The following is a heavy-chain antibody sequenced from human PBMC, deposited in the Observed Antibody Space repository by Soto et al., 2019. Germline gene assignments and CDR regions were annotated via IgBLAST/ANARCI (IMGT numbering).Heavy chain of an antibody. CDR1: GFTFSNYY. CDR3: ARDVNYDYIWGTPR. V-gene: IGHV3-21*04. CDR2: ISSSSSYI. D-gene: IGHD3-16*01. Sequence: PGGSLRLSCTASGFTFSNYYMNWVRQAPGKGLEWVSSISSSSSYIYYADSMKGRFTISRDNANNSLYLEMNSQRDEDTAVYYCARDVNYDYIWGTPRWGQGTLVTVSS. J-gene: IGHJ4*02.